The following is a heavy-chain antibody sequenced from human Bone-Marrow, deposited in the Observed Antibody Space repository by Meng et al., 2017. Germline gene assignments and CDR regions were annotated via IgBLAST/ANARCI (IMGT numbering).Heavy chain of an antibody. CDR1: GYTFTGYY. Sequence: ASVKVSCKASGYTFTGYYMHWVRQAPGQGLEWMGRINPNSGGTNYAQEFQGRVTMTRATSISTAYMELSRLRSDDTAVYYCARGGPSSSWYPTRYYYGMDVWGQGTMVTVSS. J-gene: IGHJ6*02. CDR3: ARGGPSSSWYPTRYYYGMDV. V-gene: IGHV1-2*06. D-gene: IGHD6-13*01. CDR2: INPNSGGT.